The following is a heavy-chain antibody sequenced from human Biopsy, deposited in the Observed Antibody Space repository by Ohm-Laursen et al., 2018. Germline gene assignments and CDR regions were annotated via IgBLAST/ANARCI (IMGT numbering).Heavy chain of an antibody. CDR3: AKASGYSSGWPIDY. Sequence: SLRLSCTASGFTFSDYYMSWIRQAPGKGLEWVSGISWNSGSVVYADSVKGRFTISRDNAKNSLYLQMHSLRAEDTAFYYCAKASGYSSGWPIDYWGQGNLVTVSS. V-gene: IGHV3-9*01. CDR2: ISWNSGSV. D-gene: IGHD6-19*01. CDR1: GFTFSDYY. J-gene: IGHJ4*02.